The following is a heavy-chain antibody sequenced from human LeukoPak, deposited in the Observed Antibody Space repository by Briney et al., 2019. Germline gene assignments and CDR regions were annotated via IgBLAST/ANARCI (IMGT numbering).Heavy chain of an antibody. CDR3: ARSVVPTALDAFDI. Sequence: GGSLRLSCAASGFTFSSYSMNWVRQAPGKGLEWVSYISSSSSTIYYADSVKGRFTISRDNAKNSLYPQMNSLRAEDTAVYYCARSVVPTALDAFDIWGQGTMVTVSS. CDR1: GFTFSSYS. J-gene: IGHJ3*02. V-gene: IGHV3-48*01. D-gene: IGHD2-2*01. CDR2: ISSSSSTI.